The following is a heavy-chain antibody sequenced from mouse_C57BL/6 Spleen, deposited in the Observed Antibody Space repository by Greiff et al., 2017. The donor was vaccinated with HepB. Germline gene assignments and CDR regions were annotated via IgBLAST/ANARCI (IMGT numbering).Heavy chain of an antibody. D-gene: IGHD3-3*01. J-gene: IGHJ3*01. CDR2: IHPNSGST. CDR1: GYTFTSYW. Sequence: VQLQQPGAELVKPGASVKLSCKASGYTFTSYWMHWVKQRPGQGLEWIGMIHPNSGSTNYNEKFKSKATLTVDKSSSTAYMQLSSLTSEDSAVYCSARDGDEGAWFAYWGQGTMVTVSA. CDR3: ARDGDEGAWFAY. V-gene: IGHV1-64*01.